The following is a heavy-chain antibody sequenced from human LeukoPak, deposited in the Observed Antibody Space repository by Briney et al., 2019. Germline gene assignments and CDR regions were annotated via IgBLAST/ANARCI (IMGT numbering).Heavy chain of an antibody. D-gene: IGHD3-22*01. CDR3: ARDQDDSSGYATY. CDR1: GFTFSSYS. V-gene: IGHV3-21*01. Sequence: GGSLRLSCAACGFTFSSYSMNWVRQAPGKGLEWVSSISSSSSYIYYADSVKGRFTISRDNAKNSLYLQMNSLRAEDTAVYYCARDQDDSSGYATYWGQGTLVTVSS. J-gene: IGHJ4*02. CDR2: ISSSSSYI.